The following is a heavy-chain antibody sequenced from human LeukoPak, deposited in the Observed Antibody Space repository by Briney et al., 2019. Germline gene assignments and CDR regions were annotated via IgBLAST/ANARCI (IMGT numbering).Heavy chain of an antibody. D-gene: IGHD2-2*01. J-gene: IGHJ6*02. CDR1: GYTLTSYD. CDR3: ARSVTSGYCSSTSCYYYYYYGMDV. V-gene: IGHV1-8*01. CDR2: MNPNGGNT. Sequence: ASVKVSCKASGYTLTSYDINWVRQATGQGLEWMGWMNPNGGNTGYAQKFQGRVTMTRNTSISTAYMELSSLRSEDTAVYYCARSVTSGYCSSTSCYYYYYYGMDVWGQGTTVTVSS.